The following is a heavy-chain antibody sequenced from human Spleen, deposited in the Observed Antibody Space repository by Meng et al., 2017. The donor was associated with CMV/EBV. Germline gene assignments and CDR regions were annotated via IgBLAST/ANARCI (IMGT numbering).Heavy chain of an antibody. D-gene: IGHD3-16*01. CDR3: ARGGGEY. Sequence: GGSLRLSCEGSGFTFNAYGINWVRQAPGKGLEWVSAISGRGQRTYYADSVKSRFTISRDNAKNSLYLQMNRLRAEDTAVYYCARGGGEYWGQGTLVTVSS. V-gene: IGHV3-23*01. J-gene: IGHJ4*02. CDR1: GFTFNAYG. CDR2: ISGRGQRT.